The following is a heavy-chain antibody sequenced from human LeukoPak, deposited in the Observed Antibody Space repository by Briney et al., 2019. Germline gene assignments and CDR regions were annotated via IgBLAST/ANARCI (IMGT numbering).Heavy chain of an antibody. CDR2: ISSSSSYI. CDR1: GFTFSSYS. J-gene: IGHJ4*02. Sequence: GGSLRLSCAASGFTFSSYSMNWVRQAPGKGLEWVSSISSSSSYIYYADSVKGRFTISRDNAKNSLYLQMNSLRAEDTAVYYCARDWGDGYNSLDYWGQGTLVTVSS. D-gene: IGHD5-24*01. CDR3: ARDWGDGYNSLDY. V-gene: IGHV3-21*01.